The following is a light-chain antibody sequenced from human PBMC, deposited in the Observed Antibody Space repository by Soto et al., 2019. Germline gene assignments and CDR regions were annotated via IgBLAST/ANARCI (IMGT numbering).Light chain of an antibody. CDR2: DVS. J-gene: IGLJ3*02. CDR1: SSDVGGYNY. CDR3: SSHTSSSTLWV. Sequence: QSALTQPASVSGSPGQSITISCTGSSSDVGGYNYVSWYQQHPGKAPKLMINDVSNRPSGVSNRFSGSKSGNTASLTISGLQAEDEADYYCSSHTSSSTLWVFGGGTKLTVL. V-gene: IGLV2-14*03.